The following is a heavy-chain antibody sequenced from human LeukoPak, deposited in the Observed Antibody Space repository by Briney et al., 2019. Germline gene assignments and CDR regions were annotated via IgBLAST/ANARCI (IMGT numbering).Heavy chain of an antibody. CDR1: RYTFTGYY. Sequence: ASVKVSCKASRYTFTGYYMHWVRQAPGQGLEWMGWINPNSGGTNYAQKFQGRVTMTRDTSISTAYMELSRLRSDDTAVYYCATVRADYYDSSGGFDYWGQGTLVTVSS. CDR3: ATVRADYYDSSGGFDY. D-gene: IGHD3-22*01. J-gene: IGHJ4*02. V-gene: IGHV1-2*02. CDR2: INPNSGGT.